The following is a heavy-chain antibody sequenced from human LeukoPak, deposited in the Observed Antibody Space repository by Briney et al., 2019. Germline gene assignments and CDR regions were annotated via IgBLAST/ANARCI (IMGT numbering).Heavy chain of an antibody. J-gene: IGHJ4*02. CDR3: ARDLAWGAFDY. D-gene: IGHD7-27*01. CDR2: VSPPGGGT. V-gene: IGHV3-23*01. CDR1: GFSFSNYE. Sequence: GGSLRLSCAASGFSFSNYEMNWVRQAPGKGLEWLSGVSPPGGGTYYADSVKGRFTISRDDSKNTLSLQMNSLRVEDTAVYYCARDLAWGAFDYWGQGTLVTVSS.